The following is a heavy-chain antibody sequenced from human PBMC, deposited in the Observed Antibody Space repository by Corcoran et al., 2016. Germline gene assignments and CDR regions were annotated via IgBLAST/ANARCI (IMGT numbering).Heavy chain of an antibody. J-gene: IGHJ3*02. V-gene: IGHV5-51*01. CDR2: IYPADSDT. CDR3: ARLGYSTSSHAFDI. D-gene: IGHD6-6*01. CDR1: GYSFTNYW. Sequence: EVQLVQSGADVKKPGESLKISCKDSGYSFTNYWIGWVRQMPGKGLEWMGIIYPADSDTRYSPSFQGQVTISADKSIGTAYLQWSSLKASDTAIYYCARLGYSTSSHAFDIWGQGTMVNVPS.